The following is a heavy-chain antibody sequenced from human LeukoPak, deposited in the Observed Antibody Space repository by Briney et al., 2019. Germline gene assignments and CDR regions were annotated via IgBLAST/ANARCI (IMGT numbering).Heavy chain of an antibody. V-gene: IGHV3-7*03. CDR1: GFTFSIYW. CDR3: ARDWGSCSGVGCQQRFDY. CDR2: IKQDGSEK. J-gene: IGHJ4*02. Sequence: PGGSLRLSCAASGFTFSIYWMSGVRQAPGKGLEWVANIKQDGSEKFYVDSVKGRFTISRDNAKNSVFLQMNSLRAEDTAVYYCARDWGSCSGVGCQQRFDYWGQGTLVTVSS. D-gene: IGHD2-15*01.